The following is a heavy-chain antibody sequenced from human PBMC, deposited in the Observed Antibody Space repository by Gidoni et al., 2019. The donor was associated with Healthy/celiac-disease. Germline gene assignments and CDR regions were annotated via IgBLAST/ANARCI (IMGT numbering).Heavy chain of an antibody. CDR1: GGSISSRNW. J-gene: IGHJ6*02. Sequence: QVQLRESGPGLVKPSGTLSLTCAVSGGSISSRNWWSWVRQPPGKGLEWIGEIYHSGSTNYNPSLKSRVTISVDKSKNQFSLKLSSVTAADTAVYYCADNYYGSGSPPVYGMDVWGQGTTVTVSS. D-gene: IGHD3-10*01. CDR3: ADNYYGSGSPPVYGMDV. CDR2: IYHSGST. V-gene: IGHV4-4*02.